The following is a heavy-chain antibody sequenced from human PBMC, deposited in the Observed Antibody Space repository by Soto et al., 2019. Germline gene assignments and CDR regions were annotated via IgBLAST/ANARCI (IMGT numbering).Heavy chain of an antibody. Sequence: QVQLVQSGAEVKKPGASVKVSCKASGYTFTSYAMHWVRQAPGQRLEWMGWINAGNGNTKYSHKFQGRVTITSDTSPSTSYMELSSLRSEDTAVYYCARGPGGPDGPGDYWGQGTLVTVSS. CDR3: ARGPGGPDGPGDY. J-gene: IGHJ4*02. CDR2: INAGNGNT. CDR1: GYTFTSYA. D-gene: IGHD2-15*01. V-gene: IGHV1-3*01.